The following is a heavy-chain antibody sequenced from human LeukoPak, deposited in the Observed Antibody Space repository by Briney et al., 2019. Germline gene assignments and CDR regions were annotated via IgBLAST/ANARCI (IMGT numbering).Heavy chain of an antibody. CDR3: ATDTYYDFWSVPNWFDP. CDR2: IYYSGST. CDR1: GGSISSSSYY. D-gene: IGHD3-3*01. V-gene: IGHV4-39*02. J-gene: IGHJ5*02. Sequence: SETLSLTCTVSGGSISSSSYYWGWIRQPPGKGLEWIGSIYYSGSTYYNPSLKSRVTISVDTSKNQFSLKLSSVTAADTAVYYCATDTYYDFWSVPNWFDPWGQGTLVTVSS.